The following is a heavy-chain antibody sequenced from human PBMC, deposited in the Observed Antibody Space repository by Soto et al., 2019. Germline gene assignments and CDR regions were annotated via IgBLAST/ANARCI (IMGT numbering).Heavy chain of an antibody. J-gene: IGHJ4*02. V-gene: IGHV3-64D*06. D-gene: IGHD6-19*01. CDR2: ISSYGADT. CDR1: GFAFNSYA. Sequence: GSLMLSCSASGFAFNSYAMHLVRQAPGKGLEFVSAISSYGADTYYAGSVKGRFAISRDNSKNTLYLQMSSLRAEDTALYYCVKEGYLRSDWYGQFDYWGQGALVTVSS. CDR3: VKEGYLRSDWYGQFDY.